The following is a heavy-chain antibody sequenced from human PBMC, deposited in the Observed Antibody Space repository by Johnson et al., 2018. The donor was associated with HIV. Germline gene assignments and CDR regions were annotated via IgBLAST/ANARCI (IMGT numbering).Heavy chain of an antibody. J-gene: IGHJ3*02. Sequence: QVHLVESGGGLVKPGGSLRVSCAASGFTFSDYSMSWIRQAPGKGLEWVAIISYDGNNKYYATSVKGRFTISRDNSKNTVFLRTDRLKTEDTAVYYCARDREYGFDIWGQGTMVTVSS. CDR2: ISYDGNNK. CDR3: ARDREYGFDI. CDR1: GFTFSDYS. V-gene: IGHV3-30*03.